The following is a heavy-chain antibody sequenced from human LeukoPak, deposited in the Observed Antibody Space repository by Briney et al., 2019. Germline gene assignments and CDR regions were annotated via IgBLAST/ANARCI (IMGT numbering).Heavy chain of an antibody. V-gene: IGHV1-8*01. CDR2: MNPNSGNT. Sequence: ASVKVSCKASGYTFISYDINWVRQATGQGLEWMGWMNPNSGNTGYAQKFQGRVTMTRNTSISTAYMELSSLRSEDTAVYYCARDYRGIAAAGKGSYYYYYYMDVWGKGTTVTVSS. CDR3: ARDYRGIAAAGKGSYYYYYYMDV. D-gene: IGHD6-13*01. J-gene: IGHJ6*03. CDR1: GYTFISYD.